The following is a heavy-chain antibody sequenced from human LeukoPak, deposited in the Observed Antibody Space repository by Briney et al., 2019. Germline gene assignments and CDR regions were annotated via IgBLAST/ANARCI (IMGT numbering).Heavy chain of an antibody. J-gene: IGHJ4*02. V-gene: IGHV3-23*01. D-gene: IGHD2-8*02. CDR1: GFTFSSYG. CDR2: IFPSGGEI. CDR3: ATYRQVLLPFES. Sequence: GGSLRLSCTASGFTFSSYGMHWVRQAPGKGLEWVSSIFPSGGEIHYADSVRGRFTISRDNSKSTLSLQMNSLRVEDTAICYCATYRQVLLPFESWGQGTLVTVSS.